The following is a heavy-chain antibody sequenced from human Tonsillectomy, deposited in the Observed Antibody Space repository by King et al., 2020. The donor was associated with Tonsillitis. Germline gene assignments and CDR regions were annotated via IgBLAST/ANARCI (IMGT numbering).Heavy chain of an antibody. CDR3: ASHYCTAGSCYFDY. V-gene: IGHV3-53*02. D-gene: IGHD2-8*02. CDR2: VYSGGSA. Sequence: VQLVETGGGLIQPGGSLRLSCVTSGFDFTYNYMSWVRQAPGKGLEWVSFVYSGGSASYTDSVKGRFTISRDNSKKTLYLQLNSLRAEDTAVYYCASHYCTAGSCYFDYWGQGTLVTVSS. CDR1: GFDFTYNY. J-gene: IGHJ4*03.